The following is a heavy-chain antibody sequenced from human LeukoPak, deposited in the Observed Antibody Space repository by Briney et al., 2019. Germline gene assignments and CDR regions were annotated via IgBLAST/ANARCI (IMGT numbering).Heavy chain of an antibody. CDR1: GFTFSNYS. Sequence: GGSLTLSCAASGFTFSNYSMSWVRQAPGKGLEWVSGISGSGGDTYYADSVKGRFTISRDNSKNTLYLQMNSLRAEDTAVYYCAKDRSCNIHICYADLRYWGQGTLVSVSS. J-gene: IGHJ4*02. V-gene: IGHV3-23*01. CDR3: AKDRSCNIHICYADLRY. CDR2: ISGSGGDT. D-gene: IGHD2-2*01.